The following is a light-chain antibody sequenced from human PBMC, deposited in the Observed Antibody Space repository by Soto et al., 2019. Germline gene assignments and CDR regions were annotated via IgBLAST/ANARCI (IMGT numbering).Light chain of an antibody. CDR1: QSVLYSSNNKNY. CDR2: WAS. CDR3: QQYYSTRT. V-gene: IGKV4-1*01. Sequence: DIVMTQSPDSLDVSLGERATINCKSSQSVLYSSNNKNYLAWYQQKPGQPPKLLIYWASTRESGVPDRFSGSGSGTDFTLTISSLQAEDVAVYYCQQYYSTRTFGQGTKVDI. J-gene: IGKJ1*01.